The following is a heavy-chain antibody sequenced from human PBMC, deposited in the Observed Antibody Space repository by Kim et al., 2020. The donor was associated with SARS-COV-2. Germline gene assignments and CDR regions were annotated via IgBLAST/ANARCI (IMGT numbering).Heavy chain of an antibody. V-gene: IGHV3-7*04. CDR2: IRRGGNEK. CDR3: ARGRFNTGWYPDFFDY. CDR1: GFTFSSYG. Sequence: GGSLRLSCAASGFTFSSYGMTWLRQAPGKGLEWVANIRRGGNEKYYVDSVTGRFTISRDNAKYSVYLQMNSLRAEDTAVYYCARGRFNTGWYPDFFDYWGQGTQVTVSS. J-gene: IGHJ4*02. D-gene: IGHD6-19*01.